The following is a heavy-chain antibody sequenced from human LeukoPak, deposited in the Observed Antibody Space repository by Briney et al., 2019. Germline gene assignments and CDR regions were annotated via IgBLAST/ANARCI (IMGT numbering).Heavy chain of an antibody. V-gene: IGHV4-4*07. CDR1: GGPISSYY. CDR3: ARAAVGIAAAGTGQQDDAFDI. CDR2: IYTSGST. Sequence: TETLSLTCTVSGGPISSYYWSWIRQPAGKGLEWIGRIYTSGSTNYNPSLKSRVTISADTSTNQFSLKQSSVTAADTAGYYCARAAVGIAAAGTGQQDDAFDIWGQGTMVTVSS. J-gene: IGHJ3*02. D-gene: IGHD6-13*01.